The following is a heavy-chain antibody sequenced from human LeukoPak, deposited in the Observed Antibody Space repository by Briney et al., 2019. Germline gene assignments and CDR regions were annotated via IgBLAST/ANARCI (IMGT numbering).Heavy chain of an antibody. D-gene: IGHD2-2*01. V-gene: IGHV1-69*05. CDR3: ARDRLGYCSSTSCYLDLYYFDY. CDR1: GGTFSSYA. J-gene: IGHJ4*02. Sequence: SVKVSCKASGGTFSSYAISWVRQAPGQGLEWMGRIIPIFGTANYAQKFQGRVTITTDESTSTAYMELSSLRSEDTAVYYCARDRLGYCSSTSCYLDLYYFDYWGQGTLVTVSS. CDR2: IIPIFGTA.